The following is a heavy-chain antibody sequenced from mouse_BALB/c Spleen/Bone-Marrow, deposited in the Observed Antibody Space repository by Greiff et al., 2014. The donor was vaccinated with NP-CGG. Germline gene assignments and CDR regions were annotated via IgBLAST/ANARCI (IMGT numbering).Heavy chain of an antibody. Sequence: LQESGSELVRPGASAKLSCKASGYTFTSYWMHWVKQRPGQGLEWLGNIYPGTGSINYDEKFKSKATLTVDTSSSTAYMQLSSLTSEDSAVYYCTRSGYVMDYWGQGTSVTVSS. CDR3: TRSGYVMDY. D-gene: IGHD3-1*01. V-gene: IGHV1S22*01. J-gene: IGHJ4*01. CDR1: GYTFTSYW. CDR2: IYPGTGSI.